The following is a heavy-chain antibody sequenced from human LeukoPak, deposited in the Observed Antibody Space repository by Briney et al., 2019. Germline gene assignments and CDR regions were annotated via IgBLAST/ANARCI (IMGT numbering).Heavy chain of an antibody. CDR3: ARGLGSHVDTVMMPFHYYYYYMDV. J-gene: IGHJ6*03. D-gene: IGHD5-18*01. CDR1: GVSINSDY. CDR2: IYYSGSST. V-gene: IGHV4-59*01. Sequence: KPSETLSLNCTVSGVSINSDYWSWVRQPPGKGLEWIGYIYYSGSSTNYNPSLKSRVTISIDRSKNQFSLKLSSVTAADTAVYYCARGLGSHVDTVMMPFHYYYYYMDVWGKGTTVTVSS.